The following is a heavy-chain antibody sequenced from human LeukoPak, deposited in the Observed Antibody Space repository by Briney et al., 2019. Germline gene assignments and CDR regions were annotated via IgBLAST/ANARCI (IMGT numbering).Heavy chain of an antibody. CDR3: AREYSSGWWSGPGYYFDY. CDR1: GFTFSSYA. J-gene: IGHJ4*02. CDR2: ISYDGSNK. D-gene: IGHD6-19*01. Sequence: GRSLRLSCAASGFTFSSYAVHWVRQAPGKGLEWVAVISYDGSNKYYADSVKGRFTISRDNSKNTLYLQMNSLRAEDTAVYYCAREYSSGWWSGPGYYFDYWGQGTLVTVSS. V-gene: IGHV3-30*04.